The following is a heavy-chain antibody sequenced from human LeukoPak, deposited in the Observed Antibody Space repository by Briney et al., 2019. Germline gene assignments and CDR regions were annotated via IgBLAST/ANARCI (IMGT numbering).Heavy chain of an antibody. J-gene: IGHJ4*02. D-gene: IGHD3-9*01. V-gene: IGHV3-21*01. CDR3: ATHGYSELRYFDWSTNE. Sequence: GGSLRLSCAASGFTFSNAWMSWVRQAPGKGLEWVSAIRDSGTATYYADSVKGRFTISRDNAKKSLYLQMDSLRAEDTAVYYCATHGYSELRYFDWSTNEWGQGTLVTVSS. CDR2: IRDSGTAT. CDR1: GFTFSNAW.